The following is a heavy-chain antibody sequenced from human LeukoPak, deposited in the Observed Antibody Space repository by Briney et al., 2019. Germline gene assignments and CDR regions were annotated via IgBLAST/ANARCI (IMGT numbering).Heavy chain of an antibody. V-gene: IGHV1-69*05. D-gene: IGHD6-6*01. CDR2: IIPIFGTA. CDR1: GGTFSSYA. Sequence: GASVTVSCTASGGTFSSYAISWVRQAPGQGLEWMGGIIPIFGTANYAQKFQGRVTITTDESTSTAYMELSSLRSENTAVYYCASTSSSSLHYFDYWGQGTLVTVSS. CDR3: ASTSSSSLHYFDY. J-gene: IGHJ4*02.